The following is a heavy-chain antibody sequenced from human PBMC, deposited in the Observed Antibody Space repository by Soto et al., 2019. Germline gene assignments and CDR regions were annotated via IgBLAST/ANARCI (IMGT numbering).Heavy chain of an antibody. CDR1: GGSISSYY. J-gene: IGHJ4*02. CDR3: ARDRRGIAAAGDFDY. V-gene: IGHV4-59*01. D-gene: IGHD6-13*01. Sequence: QVQLQESGPGLVKPSETLSLTCTVSGGSISSYYWSWIRQPPGKGLEWIGYIYYSGSTNYNPSLKSRVTISVDTSKNQFSLKLSSVTAADKAVYYCARDRRGIAAAGDFDYWGQGTLVTVSS. CDR2: IYYSGST.